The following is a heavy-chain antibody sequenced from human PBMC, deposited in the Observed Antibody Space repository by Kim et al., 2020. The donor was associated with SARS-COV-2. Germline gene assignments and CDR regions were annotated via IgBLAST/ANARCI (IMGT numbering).Heavy chain of an antibody. CDR1: GFTFSNYA. CDR2: ISFDGSNK. J-gene: IGHJ6*02. Sequence: GGSLRLSCAASGFTFSNYALHWVRQAPGKGLEWVAVISFDGSNKYYAESVKGQFTISRDSSKNTLYLQMNSLRPEDTAVYYCARGGYYSGSGPYYYYGMDACGQGTTVTVSS. D-gene: IGHD3-10*01. CDR3: ARGGYYSGSGPYYYYGMDA. V-gene: IGHV3-30*04.